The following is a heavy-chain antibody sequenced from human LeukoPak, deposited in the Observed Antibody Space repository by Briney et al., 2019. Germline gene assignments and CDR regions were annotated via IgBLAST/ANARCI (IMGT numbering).Heavy chain of an antibody. CDR3: AKGYSSGWYPFDY. CDR2: ITWDSGTT. Sequence: GGSLRLSCAASGFTFDDYTMHWVRQAPGKSLEWVSLITWDSGTTFYKDSVKGRFTISRDNSKNSLYLQMNSLRTEDTALYYCAKGYSSGWYPFDYWGQGTLVTVSS. J-gene: IGHJ4*02. D-gene: IGHD6-19*01. V-gene: IGHV3-43*01. CDR1: GFTFDDYT.